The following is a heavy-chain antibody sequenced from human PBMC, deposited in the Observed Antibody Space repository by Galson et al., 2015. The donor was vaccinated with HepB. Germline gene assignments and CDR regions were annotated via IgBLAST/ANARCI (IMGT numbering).Heavy chain of an antibody. D-gene: IGHD3-22*01. J-gene: IGHJ4*02. CDR2: IRSKAYGGTT. V-gene: IGHV3-49*04. Sequence: SLRLSCAASGFTFGDYAMSWVRQAPGKGLEWVGFIRSKAYGGTTEYAASVKGRFTISRDDSKSIAYLQMNSLKTEDTAVYYCTRYGLDYYDSSGYWVRRWDDYWGQGTLVTVSS. CDR3: TRYGLDYYDSSGYWVRRWDDY. CDR1: GFTFGDYA.